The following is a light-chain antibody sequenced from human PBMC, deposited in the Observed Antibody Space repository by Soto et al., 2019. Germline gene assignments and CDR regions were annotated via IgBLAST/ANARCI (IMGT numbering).Light chain of an antibody. J-gene: IGLJ2*01. CDR1: SSDVGSYNL. CDR2: EGS. CDR3: CSYAGSVHLVV. V-gene: IGLV2-23*01. Sequence: QSVLTQPASVSGSPGQSITISCTGTSSDVGSYNLVSWYQQHPGKAPKLMIYEGSKRPSGVSNRFSGSKSGNTASLTISGLQAEDEADYYCCSYAGSVHLVVFGGGTKLTVL.